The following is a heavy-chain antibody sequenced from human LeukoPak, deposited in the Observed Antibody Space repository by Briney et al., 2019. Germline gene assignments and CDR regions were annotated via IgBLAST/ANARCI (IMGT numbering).Heavy chain of an antibody. CDR2: INANSGDT. D-gene: IGHD6-19*01. CDR3: ARGAYSSGSYYFDH. CDR1: GHTFTGYY. V-gene: IGHV1-2*02. Sequence: ASVKVSCKASGHTFTGYYMHWVRQAPGQGLEWMGWINANSGDTNYAQKFQGRVTMTRDTSISTAYMELSRLRSDDTAVYYCARGAYSSGSYYFDHWGQGTLVTVSS. J-gene: IGHJ4*02.